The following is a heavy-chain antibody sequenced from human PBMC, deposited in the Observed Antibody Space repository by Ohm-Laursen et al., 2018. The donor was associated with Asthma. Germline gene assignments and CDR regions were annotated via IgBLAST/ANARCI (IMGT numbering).Heavy chain of an antibody. J-gene: IGHJ3*02. CDR1: GFTFSDYY. D-gene: IGHD3-22*01. CDR3: ARDRTYYYDSSGYRDAFDI. V-gene: IGHV3-11*04. Sequence: SLRLSCAASGFTFSDYYMSWIRQAPGKGLEWVSYISSSSSTIYYADSVKGRFTISRDNAKNSLYLQMNSLRAEDTAVYYCARDRTYYYDSSGYRDAFDIWGQGTMVTVSS. CDR2: ISSSSSTI.